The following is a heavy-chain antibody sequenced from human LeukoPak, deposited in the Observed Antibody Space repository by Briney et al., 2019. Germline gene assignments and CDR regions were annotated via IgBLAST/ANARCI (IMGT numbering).Heavy chain of an antibody. CDR1: GFTFRSHD. CDR3: ARDRYASGWYHAFDI. D-gene: IGHD6-19*01. CDR2: ISASGGST. V-gene: IGHV3-23*01. Sequence: GGSLRLSCAASGFTFRSHDMSWVRQAPGKGLEWVSGISASGGSTFYADSVKGRFTISRDTSKNTLYLQMNSLRVEDTAVYFCARDRYASGWYHAFDIWGQGTMVTVSS. J-gene: IGHJ3*02.